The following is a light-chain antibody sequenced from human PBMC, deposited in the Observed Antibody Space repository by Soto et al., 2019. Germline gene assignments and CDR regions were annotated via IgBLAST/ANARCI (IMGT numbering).Light chain of an antibody. J-gene: IGKJ1*01. Sequence: DIKMTQSPSTLSASVGDRVTITCRASQSISSWLAWYQQKPGKAPKLLIYKASSVESGVPSRFSGSGSGTEFTLTISSLQPDYFANYYRQQYNSYAWTFGQGTKVEIK. CDR3: QQYNSYAWT. V-gene: IGKV1-5*03. CDR2: KAS. CDR1: QSISSW.